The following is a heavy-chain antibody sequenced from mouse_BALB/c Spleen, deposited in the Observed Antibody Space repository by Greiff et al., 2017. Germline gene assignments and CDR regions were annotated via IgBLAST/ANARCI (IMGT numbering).Heavy chain of an antibody. CDR1: GFTFSSYA. Sequence: EVKVVESGGGLVKPGGSLKLSCAASGFTFSSYAMSWVRQTPEKRLEWVASISSGGSTYYPDSVKGRFTISRDNARNILYLQMSSLRSEDTAMYYCARGYDGYFLYYFDYWGQGTTLTVSS. CDR3: ARGYDGYFLYYFDY. J-gene: IGHJ2*01. V-gene: IGHV5-6-5*01. D-gene: IGHD2-3*01. CDR2: ISSGGST.